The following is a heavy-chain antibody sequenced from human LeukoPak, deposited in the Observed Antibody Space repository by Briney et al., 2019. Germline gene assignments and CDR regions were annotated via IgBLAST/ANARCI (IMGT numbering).Heavy chain of an antibody. Sequence: SETLSLTCTVSGGSISSYSWSWIRQPPGKGLVWIGYINYSGSTNYNPSLKSRVTISVDTSKNQFSLRLSSVAAADTAVYYCARYYGSSGSLDYWGQGTLVTVSS. CDR3: ARYYGSSGSLDY. D-gene: IGHD3-22*01. CDR1: GGSISSYS. J-gene: IGHJ4*02. V-gene: IGHV4-59*01. CDR2: INYSGST.